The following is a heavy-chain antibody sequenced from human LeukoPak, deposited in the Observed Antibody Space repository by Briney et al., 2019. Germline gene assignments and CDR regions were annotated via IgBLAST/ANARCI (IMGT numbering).Heavy chain of an antibody. J-gene: IGHJ6*04. CDR3: AELGITMIGGV. V-gene: IGHV3-23*01. D-gene: IGHD3-10*02. CDR2: ISDSGGST. Sequence: GGSLRLSCAASGFTFSSYGMSWVRQAPGEGLEWVSAISDSGGSTYYTDSVKGRFTISRDNSKNTLYLQMNSLRAEDTAVYYCAELGITMIGGVWGKGTTVTISS. CDR1: GFTFSSYG.